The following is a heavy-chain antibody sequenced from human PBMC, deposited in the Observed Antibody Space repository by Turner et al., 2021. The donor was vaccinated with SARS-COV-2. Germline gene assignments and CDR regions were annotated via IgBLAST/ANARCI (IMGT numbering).Heavy chain of an antibody. V-gene: IGHV4-59*08. CDR2: IYYSGST. CDR1: GGSISSYY. D-gene: IGHD1-26*01. CDR3: ATSLGRGYNWFDP. J-gene: IGHJ5*02. Sequence: QVQLQESGPGLVKPSETLSLTCTVSGGSISSYYWNWIRQPPGKGLEWIGYIYYSGSTNYNPSLNSRVTISVDTSKNQFSLKLTSVTAADTAVYYCATSLGRGYNWFDPWGQGTLVTVSS.